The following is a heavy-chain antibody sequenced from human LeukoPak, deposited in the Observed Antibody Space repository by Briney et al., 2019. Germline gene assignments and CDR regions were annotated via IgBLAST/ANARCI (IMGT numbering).Heavy chain of an antibody. CDR1: GFTFGDYA. V-gene: IGHV3-49*04. Sequence: GGSLRLSCTASGFTFGDYAMNWVRQAPGKGLEWVGFIRSKADGGTTEYAASVKGRFSISRDDSKSIAYLQMNSLKTEDTGVYYCTRDLNYYDSSGYYYVPPFDYWGQGTLVTVSS. CDR2: IRSKADGGTT. CDR3: TRDLNYYDSSGYYYVPPFDY. D-gene: IGHD3-22*01. J-gene: IGHJ4*02.